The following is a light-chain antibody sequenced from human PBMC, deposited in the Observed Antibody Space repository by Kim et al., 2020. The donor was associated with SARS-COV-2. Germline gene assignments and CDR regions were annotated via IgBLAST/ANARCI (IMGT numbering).Light chain of an antibody. V-gene: IGLV1-40*01. CDR1: YN. Sequence: YNVHWYQHLPGTAPRLLIYDDDNRPSGVPGRFSGSKSGTSASLAIIGLRTEDEGDYYCQSYDNSLSNYVFGTGTQLTVL. CDR2: DDD. J-gene: IGLJ1*01. CDR3: QSYDNSLSNYV.